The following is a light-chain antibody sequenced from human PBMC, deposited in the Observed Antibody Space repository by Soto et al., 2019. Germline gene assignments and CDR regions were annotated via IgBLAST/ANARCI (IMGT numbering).Light chain of an antibody. CDR2: EVT. CDR1: SGDVGGYNY. V-gene: IGLV2-8*01. J-gene: IGLJ3*02. Sequence: QSALTQPPSASGSPGQSVTISCTGTSGDVGGYNYVSWYQQHPGNAPKLMIYEVTQRPSGVPDRFSGSKSGNTASLTVSGLQAEEEADYYCSSYAGSNNLLFGGGTKLTVL. CDR3: SSYAGSNNLL.